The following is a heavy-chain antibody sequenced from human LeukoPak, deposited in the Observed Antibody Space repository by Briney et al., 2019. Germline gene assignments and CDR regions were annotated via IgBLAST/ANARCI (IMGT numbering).Heavy chain of an antibody. CDR1: GFTFSSYS. CDR3: ARDRVGYCSSTSCCFDAFDI. Sequence: GGSLRLSCAASGFTFSSYSMNWVRQAPGKGLEWVSSISSSSSYIYYADSVKGRFTISRDNAKNSLYLQMNSLRAEDTAVYYCARDRVGYCSSTSCCFDAFDIWGQGTMVTVSS. V-gene: IGHV3-21*01. CDR2: ISSSSSYI. D-gene: IGHD2-2*01. J-gene: IGHJ3*02.